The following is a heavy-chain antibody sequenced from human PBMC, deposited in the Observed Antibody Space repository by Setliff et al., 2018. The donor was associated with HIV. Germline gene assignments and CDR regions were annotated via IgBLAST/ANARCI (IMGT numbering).Heavy chain of an antibody. V-gene: IGHV3-30*04. CDR3: ARGGRRLSVYDSSGFIDY. J-gene: IGHJ4*02. D-gene: IGHD3-22*01. CDR2: ISYDGSNK. CDR1: GFTFSSYA. Sequence: LRLSCAASGFTFSSYAMHWVRQAPGKGLEWVAIISYDGSNKYYADSVKGRFTISRDNSRNTLYLQMNSLRAEDTAVYYCARGGRRLSVYDSSGFIDYWGQGTLVTVSS.